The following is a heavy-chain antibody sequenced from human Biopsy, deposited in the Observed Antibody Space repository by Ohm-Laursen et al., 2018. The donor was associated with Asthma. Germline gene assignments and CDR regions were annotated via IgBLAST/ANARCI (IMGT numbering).Heavy chain of an antibody. CDR1: GFTFMTYG. CDR2: VGSDESYT. J-gene: IGHJ4*02. D-gene: IGHD3-3*01. V-gene: IGHV3-33*01. Sequence: RSLRLSCTASGFTFMTYGMHWVRQVPGKGLEWVATVGSDESYTDHADSVNGRFTVSRDDSKNTLYLQMNSLRPDDTAVYYCARDVMEWYLPAFDFWGQGTLVTVSS. CDR3: ARDVMEWYLPAFDF.